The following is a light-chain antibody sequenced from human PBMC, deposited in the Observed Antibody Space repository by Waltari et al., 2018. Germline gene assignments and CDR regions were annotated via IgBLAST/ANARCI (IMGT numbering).Light chain of an antibody. J-gene: IGLJ3*02. CDR1: RSNIGGNT. CDR3: SAWDDSLHGWV. Sequence: QPLLTQPPSASGTPGQRVTLACSGSRSNIGGNTVSWYKQRPGAAPKLLIYGNHQRPSGVPDRFSGSKSGTSASLAISGLQTEDEADYYCSAWDDSLHGWVFGGGTGLTVL. CDR2: GNH. V-gene: IGLV1-44*01.